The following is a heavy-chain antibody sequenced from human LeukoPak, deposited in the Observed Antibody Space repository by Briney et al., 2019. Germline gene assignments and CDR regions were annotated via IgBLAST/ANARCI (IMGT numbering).Heavy chain of an antibody. CDR3: AKRQRITLFGVYTDYFDY. CDR1: GFTFNNYA. V-gene: IGHV3-23*01. Sequence: PGGSLRLSCAASGFTFNNYAMSWVRQAPGQGLEWVSSISDSGAGTYFADSVKGRFIISRDNSKNTLYLQMSSLRADDTAVYYCAKRQRITLFGVYTDYFDYWGQGTLVTVSS. J-gene: IGHJ4*02. CDR2: ISDSGAGT. D-gene: IGHD3-3*01.